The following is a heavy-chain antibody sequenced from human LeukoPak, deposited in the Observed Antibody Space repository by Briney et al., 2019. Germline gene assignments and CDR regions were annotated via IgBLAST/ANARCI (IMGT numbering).Heavy chain of an antibody. CDR2: IIASGGTT. CDR1: GFPFSSYA. V-gene: IGHV3-23*01. Sequence: GGSLRLSCAASGFPFSSYAMSWLRQTPGKGLEWVSSIIASGGTTYYADPVKGRFTISRDNSKNTLYLQMNSLRTEDTAVYYCARDVRRAARYYFDYWGQGTLVTVSS. CDR3: ARDVRRAARYYFDY. D-gene: IGHD6-25*01. J-gene: IGHJ4*02.